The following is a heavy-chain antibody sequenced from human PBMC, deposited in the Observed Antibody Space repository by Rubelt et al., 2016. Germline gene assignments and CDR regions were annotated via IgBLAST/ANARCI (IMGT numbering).Heavy chain of an antibody. V-gene: IGHV4-34*01. J-gene: IGHJ4*02. CDR1: GGSFSGYY. D-gene: IGHD5-12*01. Sequence: QVQLQQWGAGLLKPSETLSLTCAVYGGSFSGYYWSWIRQPPGKGLEWIGEINHSGSTNYNPSLKSRVTISVDTSKNQFSLKLSSVTAADTAVYYCARIGYAKGARKGGIFDYWGQGTLVTVSS. CDR3: ARIGYAKGARKGGIFDY. CDR2: INHSGST.